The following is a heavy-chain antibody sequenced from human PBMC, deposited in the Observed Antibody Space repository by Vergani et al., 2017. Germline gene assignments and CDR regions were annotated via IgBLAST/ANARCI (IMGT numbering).Heavy chain of an antibody. CDR2: IYPGDSDT. J-gene: IGHJ4*02. CDR1: GYSFTSYL. D-gene: IGHD3-22*01. Sequence: EVQLVQSGAEVKKPGESLKISCKGSGYSFTSYLIGWVRQMPGKGLEWMGIIYPGDSDTRYSPSFQGQVTISADKSISTAYLQWSSLKASDTAMYYCARRGYYDSSGYSVPFDYWGQGTLVTVSS. V-gene: IGHV5-51*01. CDR3: ARRGYYDSSGYSVPFDY.